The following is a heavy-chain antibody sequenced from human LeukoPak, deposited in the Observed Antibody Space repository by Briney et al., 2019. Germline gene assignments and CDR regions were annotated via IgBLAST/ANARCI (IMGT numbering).Heavy chain of an antibody. CDR1: GGSITSYY. CDR2: ISYSGST. D-gene: IGHD2-8*01. CDR3: ARTDIVLSQQNFDY. V-gene: IGHV4-59*08. J-gene: IGHJ4*02. Sequence: SETLSLTCTVSGGSITSYYWSWIRQPPGKGLEWIGYISYSGSTDYNPSLKSRLTISLDTSKNQFSLKLSSVTAADTAMYYCARTDIVLSQQNFDYWGQGTLVTVSS.